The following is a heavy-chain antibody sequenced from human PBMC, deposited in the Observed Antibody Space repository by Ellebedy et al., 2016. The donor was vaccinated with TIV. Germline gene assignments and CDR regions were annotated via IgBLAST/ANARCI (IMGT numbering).Heavy chain of an antibody. CDR3: AGGSGYNYGFPLLY. Sequence: SVKVSCKASGGTFGTYSITWVRQAPGQGLEWMGGIIPFFGTQYAQKFQGRVTITADKSTSTVYMEMSSLRYGDTAVFFCAGGSGYNYGFPLLYWGLGTPVTVSS. D-gene: IGHD5-18*01. V-gene: IGHV1-69*06. CDR1: GGTFGTYS. CDR2: IIPFFGT. J-gene: IGHJ4*02.